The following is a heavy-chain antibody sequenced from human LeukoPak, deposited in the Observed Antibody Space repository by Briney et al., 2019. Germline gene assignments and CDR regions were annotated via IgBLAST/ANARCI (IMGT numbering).Heavy chain of an antibody. CDR2: VYSGGAT. J-gene: IGHJ4*02. Sequence: GGSLRLSCAVSGFTFSTNYMTWVRQAPGKGLEWVSDVYSGGATYYADSVKGRFTISRDNAKNSLYLQMNSLRAEDTAVYYCARVAYCAGDCHHMDSWGQGTLVTVSS. V-gene: IGHV3-53*03. D-gene: IGHD2-21*02. CDR3: ARVAYCAGDCHHMDS. CDR1: GFTFSTNY.